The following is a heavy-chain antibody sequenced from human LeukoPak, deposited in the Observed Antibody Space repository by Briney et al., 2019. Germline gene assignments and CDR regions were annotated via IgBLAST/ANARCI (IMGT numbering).Heavy chain of an antibody. J-gene: IGHJ4*02. D-gene: IGHD6-13*01. CDR2: ITSSGSRI. CDR1: GFTLSDYY. Sequence: GGSLRLSCAASGFTLSDYYMSWIRQAPGKGLEWISNITSSGSRINYADSVKGRFIMSRDNAKNSLYLQMNSLRAEDTAVYYCARKPTLAAAATFDYWGQGTLVTVSS. V-gene: IGHV3-11*01. CDR3: ARKPTLAAAATFDY.